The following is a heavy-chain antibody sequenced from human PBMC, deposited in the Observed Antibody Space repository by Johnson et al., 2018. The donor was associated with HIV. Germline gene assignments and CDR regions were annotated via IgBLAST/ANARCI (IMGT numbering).Heavy chain of an antibody. D-gene: IGHD3-10*01. Sequence: MQLVESGGGLIQPGGSLRVSCAASGFIVSNNYMTWVRQAPGKGLEWVSTLYSGGRTYYADSVKGRFTISRDNSENTLHLQMKSLRAEDTAVYYCARILVGTMVRGVSLHDAFDIWGQGTMVTVSS. V-gene: IGHV3-53*01. CDR2: LYSGGRT. J-gene: IGHJ3*02. CDR3: ARILVGTMVRGVSLHDAFDI. CDR1: GFIVSNNY.